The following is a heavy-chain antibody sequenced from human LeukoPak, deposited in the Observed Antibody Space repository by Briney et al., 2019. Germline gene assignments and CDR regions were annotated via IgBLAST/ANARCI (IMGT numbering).Heavy chain of an antibody. CDR3: ARAAWYSSSWQEGYYFDY. CDR1: GFTVNNY. J-gene: IGHJ4*02. V-gene: IGHV3-53*01. CDR2: IYSGDTT. Sequence: PGGSLRLSCAASGFTVNNYMNWVRQAPGKGLEWISVIYSGDTTYYADSVKGRFTISRDTSKNTLYLQMNSLRADDTAVYYCARAAWYSSSWQEGYYFDYWGQGTLVTVSS. D-gene: IGHD6-13*01.